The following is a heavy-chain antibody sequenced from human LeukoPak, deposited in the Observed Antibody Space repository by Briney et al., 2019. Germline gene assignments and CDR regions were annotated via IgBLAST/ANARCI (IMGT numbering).Heavy chain of an antibody. J-gene: IGHJ3*02. D-gene: IGHD3-10*01. V-gene: IGHV4-4*07. CDR2: IYTSGST. CDR1: GGSISSYY. CDR3: AREVLLWFGEIYAFDI. Sequence: SETLSLTCTVSGGSISSYYWSWIRQPAGKGLEWIGRIYTSGSTNYNPSLKSRVTMSVDTSKNQFSLKLSSVTAADTAVYYCAREVLLWFGEIYAFDISGQGTMVTVSS.